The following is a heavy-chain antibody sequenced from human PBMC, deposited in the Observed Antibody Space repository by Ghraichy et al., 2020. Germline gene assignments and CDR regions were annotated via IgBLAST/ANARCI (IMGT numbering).Heavy chain of an antibody. CDR1: GGSISSSNHY. J-gene: IGHJ3*02. Sequence: SQTLSLTCTVSGGSISSSNHYWGWIRQPPGKGLQWIGSIYYSGSTYYTPSLKSPVTISVDTSKNQFSLRLSSVTAADTAVYYCASAPTWGYGSGIFLNAFDIWGQGTRVTVSS. CDR2: IYYSGST. D-gene: IGHD3-10*01. CDR3: ASAPTWGYGSGIFLNAFDI. V-gene: IGHV4-39*01.